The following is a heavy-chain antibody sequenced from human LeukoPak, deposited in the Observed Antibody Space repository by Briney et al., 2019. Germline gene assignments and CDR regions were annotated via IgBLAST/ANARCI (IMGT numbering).Heavy chain of an antibody. CDR3: ARQRGIVGATYAFDI. CDR2: ISYDGSNK. J-gene: IGHJ3*02. V-gene: IGHV3-30-3*01. CDR1: GFTFSSYA. Sequence: GGSLRLSCAASGFTFSSYAMHWVRQAPGKGLEWVAVISYDGSNKYYADSVKGRFTISRDNSKNTLYLQMNSLRAEDTAVYYCARQRGIVGATYAFDIWGQGTMVTVSS. D-gene: IGHD1-26*01.